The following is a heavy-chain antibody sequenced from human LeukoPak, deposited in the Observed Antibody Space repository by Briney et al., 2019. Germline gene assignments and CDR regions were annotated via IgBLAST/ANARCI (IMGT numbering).Heavy chain of an antibody. D-gene: IGHD3-22*01. J-gene: IGHJ4*02. Sequence: SETLSLTCTVSGYSISSGYYWGWIRQPPGKGLEWIGSIYHSGSTYYNPSLKSRVTISVDTSKNQFSLKLSSVTAADTAVYYCARGAPPNNYYDSSGSFDYWGQGTLVTVSS. CDR3: ARGAPPNNYYDSSGSFDY. CDR1: GYSISSGYY. CDR2: IYHSGST. V-gene: IGHV4-38-2*02.